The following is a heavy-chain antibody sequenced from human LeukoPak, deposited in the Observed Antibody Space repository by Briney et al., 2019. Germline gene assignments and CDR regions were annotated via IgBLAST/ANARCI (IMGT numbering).Heavy chain of an antibody. J-gene: IGHJ4*02. D-gene: IGHD3-22*01. CDR2: INHSGST. V-gene: IGHV4-34*01. CDR3: ARARAHLKYYYDSSGYYYFDY. CDR1: GGSFSGYY. Sequence: PSETLSLTCAVYGGSFSGYYWSWIRQPPGKGLEWIGEINHSGSTNYNPSLESRVTISVDTSKNQFSLKLNSVTAADTAVYYCARARAHLKYYYDSSGYYYFDYWGQGTLVTVSS.